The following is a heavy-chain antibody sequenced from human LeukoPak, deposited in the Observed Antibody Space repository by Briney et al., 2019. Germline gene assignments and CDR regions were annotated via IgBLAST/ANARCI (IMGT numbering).Heavy chain of an antibody. V-gene: IGHV3-7*01. CDR2: VNRDGSET. CDR1: GSTLSNHW. CDR3: VSFYETY. D-gene: IGHD2/OR15-2a*01. J-gene: IGHJ4*02. Sequence: PGGSLRLSCAASGSTLSNHWMTWVRQVPGRGPEWVANVNRDGSETYYLDSVKGRFTISKDNAKNTVYLQMNSLRAEDTAVYYCVSFYETYWGRGTLVTVSS.